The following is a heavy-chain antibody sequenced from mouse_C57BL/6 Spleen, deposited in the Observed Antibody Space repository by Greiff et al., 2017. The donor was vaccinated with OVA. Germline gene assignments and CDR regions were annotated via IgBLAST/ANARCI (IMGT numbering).Heavy chain of an antibody. J-gene: IGHJ4*01. CDR1: GFTFSDYY. V-gene: IGHV5-16*01. Sequence: EVQLQESEGGLVQPGSSMKLSCTASGFTFSDYYMAWVRQVPEKGLEWVANINYDGSSTYYLDSLKSRFIISRDNAKNILYLQMSSLKSEDTATYYCARASYYYGSSLYAMDYWGQGTSVTVSS. D-gene: IGHD1-1*01. CDR3: ARASYYYGSSLYAMDY. CDR2: INYDGSST.